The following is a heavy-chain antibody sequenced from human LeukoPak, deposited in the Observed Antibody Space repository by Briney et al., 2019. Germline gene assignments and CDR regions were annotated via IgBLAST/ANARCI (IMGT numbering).Heavy chain of an antibody. V-gene: IGHV3-15*01. J-gene: IGHJ4*02. Sequence: PGGSLRLSCSASGFSFSTYGMHWVRQAPGRGLEWVGHNKSKADGGTTDYAAPVKGRFTISIDDSKNMLYLQMNSLRTEDTAVYYCSTGYMVRGVTFDYWGQGTLVTVSS. D-gene: IGHD3-10*01. CDR2: NKSKADGGTT. CDR1: GFSFSTYG. CDR3: STGYMVRGVTFDY.